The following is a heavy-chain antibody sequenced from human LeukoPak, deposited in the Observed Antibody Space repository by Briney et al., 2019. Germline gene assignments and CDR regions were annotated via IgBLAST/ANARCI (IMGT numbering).Heavy chain of an antibody. CDR1: GDSVSSNSAS. J-gene: IGHJ4*02. D-gene: IGHD5/OR15-5a*01. V-gene: IGHV6-1*01. CDR3: ARGRSSTYVSLFEY. Sequence: SQTLSLTCAISGDSVSSNSASWNWIRQSPSRGLEWLGRTYYRSKWYSDSATSVKSRIIINPDTSKNQFSLQLTSVTPEDTAVYYCARGRSSTYVSLFEYWGQGTLVTVSS. CDR2: TYYRSKWYS.